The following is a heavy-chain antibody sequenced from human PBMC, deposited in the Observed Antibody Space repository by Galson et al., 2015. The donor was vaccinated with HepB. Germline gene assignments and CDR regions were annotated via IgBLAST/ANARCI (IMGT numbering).Heavy chain of an antibody. CDR3: ARHFGHISGWYTGRGGFDS. CDR1: GFTFSSYW. V-gene: IGHV3-30*03. J-gene: IGHJ4*02. CDR2: ISYDGRNH. D-gene: IGHD6-19*01. Sequence: SLRLSCAASGFTFSSYWMSWFRQAPGKGLEWVAVISYDGRNHNHADSVKGRFTISRDNSKNTLYLQMSSLRPEDTAVYYCARHFGHISGWYTGRGGFDSWGQGTLVIVSS.